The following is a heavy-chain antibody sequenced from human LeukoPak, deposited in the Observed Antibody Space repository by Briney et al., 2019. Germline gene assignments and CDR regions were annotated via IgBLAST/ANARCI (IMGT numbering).Heavy chain of an antibody. CDR1: GFTFSSYE. CDR2: ISSSGSTI. D-gene: IGHD3-9*01. V-gene: IGHV3-48*03. CDR3: ARAPLTGYRYYYYGMDV. J-gene: IGHJ6*04. Sequence: GGSLRLSCAASGFTFSSYEMNWVRQAPGKGLEWVSYISSSGSTIYYADSVKGRFTISRDNAKNSLYLQMNSLRAEDTAVYYCARAPLTGYRYYYYGMDVWGKGTTVTVSS.